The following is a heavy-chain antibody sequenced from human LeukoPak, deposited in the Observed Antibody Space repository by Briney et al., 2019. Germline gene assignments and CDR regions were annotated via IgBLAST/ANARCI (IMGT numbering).Heavy chain of an antibody. V-gene: IGHV3-48*01. CDR2: ISSSSSTI. CDR3: ARGSGDYGTGDSY. Sequence: SGGSLRLSCAASGFTFSSYSMNWVRQAPGKGLEWVSYISSSSSTIYYADSVKGRFTISRDNAKNSLYLQMNSLRAEDTAVYYCARGSGDYGTGDSYWGQGTLVTVSS. D-gene: IGHD4-17*01. J-gene: IGHJ4*02. CDR1: GFTFSSYS.